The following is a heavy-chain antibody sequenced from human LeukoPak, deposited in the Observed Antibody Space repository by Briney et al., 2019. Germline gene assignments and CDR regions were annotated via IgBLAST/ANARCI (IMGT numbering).Heavy chain of an antibody. CDR3: ASWAGGSAPVASFDY. V-gene: IGHV1-2*02. Sequence: ASVKVSCKPSGYTFTGYYMHWLRQAPGQGLEWMGWINLKSGATNYAQKFKGRVMMTRDTSISTGYMELSRLRYDDTAVYYCASWAGGSAPVASFDYWGQGTLVTVSS. D-gene: IGHD3-10*01. J-gene: IGHJ4*02. CDR2: INLKSGAT. CDR1: GYTFTGYY.